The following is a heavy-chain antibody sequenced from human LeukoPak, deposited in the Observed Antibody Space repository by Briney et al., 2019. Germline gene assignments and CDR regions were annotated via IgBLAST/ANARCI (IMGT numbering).Heavy chain of an antibody. V-gene: IGHV3-53*01. J-gene: IGHJ5*02. CDR2: IYSGGST. Sequence: GGSLRLSCAASGLRFDIYAMSWVRQAPGKGLEWVSVIYSGGSTYYADSVKGRFTISRDNSKNTLYLQMNSLRAEDTAVYYCARGATVTANWFDPWGQGALVTVSS. D-gene: IGHD4-11*01. CDR1: GLRFDIYA. CDR3: ARGATVTANWFDP.